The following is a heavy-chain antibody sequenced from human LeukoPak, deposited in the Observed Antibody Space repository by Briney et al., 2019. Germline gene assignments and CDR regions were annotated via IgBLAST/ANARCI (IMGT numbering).Heavy chain of an antibody. CDR2: INWNGGST. V-gene: IGHV3-20*01. Sequence: GGPLRLSCAASGFTFDDYGMSWVRQAPGKGLEWVSGINWNGGSTGYADSVKGRFTISRDNAKNSLYLQMHSLRAEDTALYLCARELVRATSYYYMAVWGKGTTVTVSS. CDR3: ARELVRATSYYYMAV. J-gene: IGHJ6*03. D-gene: IGHD1-26*01. CDR1: GFTFDDYG.